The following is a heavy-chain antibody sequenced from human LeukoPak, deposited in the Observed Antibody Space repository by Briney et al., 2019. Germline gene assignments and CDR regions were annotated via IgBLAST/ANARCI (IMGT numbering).Heavy chain of an antibody. CDR3: ARGSYGSGSYFVWGVAFDI. V-gene: IGHV3-53*01. J-gene: IGHJ3*02. CDR2: IYSGGST. D-gene: IGHD3-10*01. Sequence: AGGSLRLSCAASGFTVSSNYMSWVRQAPGKGLEWVSVIYSGGSTYYADSVKGRFTISRDNSKNTLYLQMNSLRAEDTAVYYCARGSYGSGSYFVWGVAFDIWGQGTMVTVSS. CDR1: GFTVSSNY.